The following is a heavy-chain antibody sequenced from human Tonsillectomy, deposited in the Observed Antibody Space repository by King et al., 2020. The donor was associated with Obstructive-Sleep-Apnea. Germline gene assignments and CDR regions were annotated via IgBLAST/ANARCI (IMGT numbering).Heavy chain of an antibody. D-gene: IGHD3-22*01. V-gene: IGHV3-15*01. CDR2: IKSKTDGGTT. CDR3: TATHSITMTVVVISDAFDI. J-gene: IGHJ3*02. CDR1: GFTFTNAW. Sequence: VQLVESGGGLVTPGGSLRLSCAASGFTFTNAWMSWVRQAPGKGLEWVGRIKSKTDGGTTDYAAPVTGRFTISRDDSKNMLYLQMNSLKTEDTAVYYCTATHSITMTVVVISDAFDIWGHVTMVTVSS.